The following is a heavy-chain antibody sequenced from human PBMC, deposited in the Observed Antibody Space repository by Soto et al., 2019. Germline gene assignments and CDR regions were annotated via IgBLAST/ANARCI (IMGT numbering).Heavy chain of an antibody. CDR3: ARATRADKEDY. J-gene: IGHJ4*02. V-gene: IGHV3-7*04. D-gene: IGHD2-2*01. Sequence: EVQLVESGGGLVQPGGSLRLSCAASGFIFSHYWMSWVRQAPGKGLEWVANIKEDGSERYYVDSVKGRFTISRDNAKNSLYLQMNSLRAVDTAVYYCARATRADKEDYWGQGTLVTVSS. CDR2: IKEDGSER. CDR1: GFIFSHYW.